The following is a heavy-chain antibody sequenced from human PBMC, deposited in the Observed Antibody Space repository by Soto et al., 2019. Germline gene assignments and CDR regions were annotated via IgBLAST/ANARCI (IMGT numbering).Heavy chain of an antibody. V-gene: IGHV3-30*18. Sequence: GGSLRLSCAASGLTFSSYGMHWVRQAPGKGLEWVAVISYDGSNKYYADSVKGRFTISRDNSKNTLYLQMNSLRAEDTAVYYCAKEGIAAAGYFDYWGQGTLVTVSS. CDR1: GLTFSSYG. CDR2: ISYDGSNK. D-gene: IGHD6-13*01. J-gene: IGHJ4*02. CDR3: AKEGIAAAGYFDY.